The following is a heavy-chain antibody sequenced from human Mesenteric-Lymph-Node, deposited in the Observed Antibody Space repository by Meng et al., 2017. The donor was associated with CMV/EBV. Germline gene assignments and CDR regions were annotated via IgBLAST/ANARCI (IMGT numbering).Heavy chain of an antibody. D-gene: IGHD4-23*01. V-gene: IGHV4-34*01. CDR1: GGSFSANY. J-gene: IGHJ4*02. CDR2: INHSGST. CDR3: ARHQRWLKSEGGFNY. Sequence: GHRQHSGAGVSGLVRTPAARCPGYGGSFSANYWSRIRQPPGKRLGWIGEINHSGSTNYNPSLKRRVTISVDTSKNQFSQKLSSVTAADTAVYYCARHQRWLKSEGGFNYWGQGTLVTVSS.